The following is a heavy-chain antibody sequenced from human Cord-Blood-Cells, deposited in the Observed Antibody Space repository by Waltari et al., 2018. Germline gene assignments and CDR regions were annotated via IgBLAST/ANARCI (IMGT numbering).Heavy chain of an antibody. CDR1: GYTFTSYD. D-gene: IGHD2-2*01. CDR2: MNPNSGNT. V-gene: IGHV1-8*03. Sequence: QVQLVQSGAEVKKPGASVKVSCKASGYTFTSYDINWLRQATGQGLEWSGGMNPNSGNTGYAKKFQGRVTITRNTSISTAYMELSSLRSEDTAVYYCARRRGCSSTSCYYNWFDPWGQGTLVTVSS. CDR3: ARRRGCSSTSCYYNWFDP. J-gene: IGHJ5*02.